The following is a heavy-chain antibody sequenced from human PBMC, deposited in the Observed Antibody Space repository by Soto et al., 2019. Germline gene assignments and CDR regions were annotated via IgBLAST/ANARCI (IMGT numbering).Heavy chain of an antibody. CDR3: ARDPPDFNSGFDY. J-gene: IGHJ4*02. CDR2: AYYRSRWRY. CDR1: GDSVSNNGAT. V-gene: IGHV6-1*01. D-gene: IGHD2-15*01. Sequence: SQTRSLTCAICGDSVSNNGATWNWIRQSPSRGLEWLGRAYYRSRWRYDYATSVRGRITINPDTSKNQFSLQLNSVTPEDTAVYYCARDPPDFNSGFDYWGQGTPVTVSS.